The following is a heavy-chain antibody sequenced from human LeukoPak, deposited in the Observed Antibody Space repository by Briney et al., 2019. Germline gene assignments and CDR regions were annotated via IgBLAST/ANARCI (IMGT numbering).Heavy chain of an antibody. CDR3: ARPLESYYYMDV. V-gene: IGHV3-48*04. CDR2: TSSKNVI. CDR1: GFTFSRYS. J-gene: IGHJ6*03. D-gene: IGHD3-3*01. Sequence: PGGSLRLSCAASGFTFSRYSMNWVRQAPGKGLEWVSYTSSKNVIYYADSVKGRFTISRDNAKNSLYLQMNSLRAEDTAVYYCARPLESYYYMDVWGKGTTVTVSS.